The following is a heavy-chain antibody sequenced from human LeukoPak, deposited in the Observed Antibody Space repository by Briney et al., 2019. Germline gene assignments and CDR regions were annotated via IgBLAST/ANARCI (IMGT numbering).Heavy chain of an antibody. CDR2: INLSSGGT. CDR1: GYTFIRYY. Sequence: GASVTVSCKASGYTFIRYYMHWVRQAPAQGLEWMGWINLSSGGTNYAQKFQGRVTMTRDTSISTAYMELGRLRSDDTSVYYCASSREPNSGSYSAPPEFDYWGQGTLVTVSS. V-gene: IGHV1-2*02. CDR3: ASSREPNSGSYSAPPEFDY. D-gene: IGHD1-26*01. J-gene: IGHJ4*02.